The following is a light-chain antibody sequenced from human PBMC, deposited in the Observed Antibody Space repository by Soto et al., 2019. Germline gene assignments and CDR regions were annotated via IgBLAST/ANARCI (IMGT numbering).Light chain of an antibody. CDR1: QSVSSGY. CDR2: RTS. CDR3: QQYDSSPRT. Sequence: EIVLTQSPGTLSLSPGERATLSCRASQSVSSGYLAWYRQKPGQAPRLLIYRTSNRATGIPDRFSGSGSGTDFTLTISRLEPEDFAVYWCQQYDSSPRTFGQGTKVDI. V-gene: IGKV3-20*01. J-gene: IGKJ1*01.